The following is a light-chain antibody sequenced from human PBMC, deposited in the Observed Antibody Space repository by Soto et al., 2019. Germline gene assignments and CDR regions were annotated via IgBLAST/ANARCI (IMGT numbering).Light chain of an antibody. V-gene: IGKV3-11*01. Sequence: EIVLTQSPATLSLSPGERVTLSCRVSQSVSNSLAWYQQKPGQPPRLLIYDVSNRATGIPARFSGSGSGTDFTLTITSLESEDFAVYFCHQRYNWPRVTFGQGTRPEI. CDR3: HQRYNWPRVT. CDR1: QSVSNS. CDR2: DVS. J-gene: IGKJ5*01.